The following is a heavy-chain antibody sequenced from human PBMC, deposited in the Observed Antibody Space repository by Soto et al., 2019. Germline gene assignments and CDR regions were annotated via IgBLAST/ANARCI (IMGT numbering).Heavy chain of an antibody. Sequence: QVQLQESGPGLVKPSQTLSLTCTVSGGSILSGGYYWSWIRQHPGKGLEWIGYIYYSGSTYYNPSLKSRVTISLDPSKNQFSLQLSSVTAADTAVYYCARSRAPGFSSSFHFDYWGQGTLVTVSS. CDR1: GGSILSGGYY. D-gene: IGHD6-13*01. V-gene: IGHV4-31*03. CDR3: ARSRAPGFSSSFHFDY. J-gene: IGHJ4*02. CDR2: IYYSGST.